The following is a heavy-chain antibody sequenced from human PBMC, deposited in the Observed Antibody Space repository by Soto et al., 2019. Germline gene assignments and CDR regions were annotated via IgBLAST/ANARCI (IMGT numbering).Heavy chain of an antibody. Sequence: ASVKVSCKASGGTFSSYAISWVRQAPGQGLEWMGGIIPIFGTANYAQKFQGRVTITADKSTSTAYMELSSVTAADTAVYYCARGGCSGGSCAFDYWGQGTLVTVTS. D-gene: IGHD2-15*01. V-gene: IGHV1-69*06. J-gene: IGHJ4*02. CDR3: ARGGCSGGSCAFDY. CDR2: IIPIFGTA. CDR1: GGTFSSYA.